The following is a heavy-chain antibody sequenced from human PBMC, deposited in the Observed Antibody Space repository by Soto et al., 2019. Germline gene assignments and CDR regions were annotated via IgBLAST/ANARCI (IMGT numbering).Heavy chain of an antibody. D-gene: IGHD2-8*01. CDR3: STALLGSCTNGVCSPGMDV. CDR2: ISIISSFT. V-gene: IGHV3-11*06. CDR1: GFTFSDYY. Sequence: GGSLRLSCAASGFTFSDYYMTWIRQAPGKGLEWVSYISIISSFTNYADSVKGRFTISRDNAKQSLYLQMNGLRGEDTAVYYCSTALLGSCTNGVCSPGMDVWGQETTVTSSS. J-gene: IGHJ6*02.